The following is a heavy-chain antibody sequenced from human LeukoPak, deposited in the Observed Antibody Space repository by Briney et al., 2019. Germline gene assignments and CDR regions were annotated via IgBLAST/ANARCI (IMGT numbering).Heavy chain of an antibody. Sequence: SETLSLTCTVSGGSISSSSYYWGWIRQPPGKGLEWIGSIYYSGSTYYNPSLKSRVTISVDTSKNQFSLKLSSVTAADTAVYYCAREGLIRYFDYWGQGTLVTVSS. CDR1: GGSISSSSYY. D-gene: IGHD2-21*01. V-gene: IGHV4-39*07. CDR3: AREGLIRYFDY. CDR2: IYYSGST. J-gene: IGHJ4*02.